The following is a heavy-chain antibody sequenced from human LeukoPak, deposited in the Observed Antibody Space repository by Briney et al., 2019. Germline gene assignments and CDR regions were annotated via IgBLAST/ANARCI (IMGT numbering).Heavy chain of an antibody. CDR3: ARGPITTRSHFDY. V-gene: IGHV1-69*01. D-gene: IGHD3-22*01. J-gene: IGHJ4*02. CDR2: IIPIFATA. CDR1: GGTFSSYA. Sequence: GASVKVSCKASGGTFSSYAISWARQAPGQGLEWMGGIIPIFATANYAQKFQGRVTITADESTSTAYMELSSLRSEDTAVYYCARGPITTRSHFDYWGQGTLVTVSS.